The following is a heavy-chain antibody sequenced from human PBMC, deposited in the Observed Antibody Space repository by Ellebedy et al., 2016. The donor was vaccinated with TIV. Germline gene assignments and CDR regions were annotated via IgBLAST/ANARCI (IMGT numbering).Heavy chain of an antibody. CDR2: IKQDGSEK. V-gene: IGHV3-7*01. J-gene: IGHJ4*01. D-gene: IGHD6-19*01. CDR1: GCTFSNYW. Sequence: GGSLRLSCAASGCTFSNYWMSWVRQAPGKGLEWVANIKQDGSEKYYVDSVEGRFSISRDNAKKSLYLQMNSLTDEDTAVYYCARDQWLGRAYYFDYWGQGTLVTVSS. CDR3: ARDQWLGRAYYFDY.